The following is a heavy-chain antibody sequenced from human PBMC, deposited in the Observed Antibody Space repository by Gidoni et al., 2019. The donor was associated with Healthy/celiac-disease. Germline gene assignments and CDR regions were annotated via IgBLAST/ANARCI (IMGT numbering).Heavy chain of an antibody. J-gene: IGHJ4*02. CDR2: ISSSSSYI. Sequence: EVQLVESGGGLVKPGGSLSLSCAASGFTFSSYSMNWVGQAPGKGLEWVSSISSSSSYIYYADSVKGRFTISRDNAKNSLYLQMNSLRAEDTAVYYCASEKATSDYWGQGTLVTVSS. CDR3: ASEKATSDY. CDR1: GFTFSSYS. V-gene: IGHV3-21*01.